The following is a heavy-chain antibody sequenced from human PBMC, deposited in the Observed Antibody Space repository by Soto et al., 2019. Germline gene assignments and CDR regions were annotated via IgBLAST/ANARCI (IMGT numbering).Heavy chain of an antibody. J-gene: IGHJ5*02. CDR3: ARVLFGRGNWFDP. CDR2: IYYSGST. CDR1: GGSITSSSYY. V-gene: IGHV4-39*07. D-gene: IGHD3-3*01. Sequence: PSETLSLTCTVSGGSITSSSYYWGWIRQPPGKGLEWIGTIYYSGSTYYNPSLKSRVTISVDTSKNQFSLKLSSVTAADTAVYYCARVLFGRGNWFDPWGQGTLVTVSS.